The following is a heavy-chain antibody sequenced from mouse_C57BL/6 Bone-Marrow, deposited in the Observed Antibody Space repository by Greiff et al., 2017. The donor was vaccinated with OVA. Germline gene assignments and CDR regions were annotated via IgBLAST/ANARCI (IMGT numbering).Heavy chain of an antibody. CDR1: GFTFSNYW. Sequence: EVKLMESGGGLVQPGGSMKLSCVASGFTFSNYWMNWVRQSPEKGLEWVAQIRLKSDNYATHYAESVKGRFTISRDDSKSSVYLQMNNLRAEDTGIYYCTGRITTVVAENWYFDVWGTGTTVTVSS. J-gene: IGHJ1*03. CDR3: TGRITTVVAENWYFDV. CDR2: IRLKSDNYAT. V-gene: IGHV6-3*01. D-gene: IGHD1-1*01.